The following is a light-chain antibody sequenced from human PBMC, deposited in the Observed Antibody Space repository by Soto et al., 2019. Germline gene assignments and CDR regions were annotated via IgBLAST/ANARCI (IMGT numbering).Light chain of an antibody. Sequence: EIVLTQSPGTLSLSPGERATLSCMASQSITNNYLAWYQQKPGQAPRLLIHGVSTRASGIPDRFSGSGSGTDFTLTITSMEPEDFAVYYCQQYDNSPWTFGQGTKVDFK. J-gene: IGKJ1*01. CDR1: QSITNNY. V-gene: IGKV3-20*01. CDR2: GVS. CDR3: QQYDNSPWT.